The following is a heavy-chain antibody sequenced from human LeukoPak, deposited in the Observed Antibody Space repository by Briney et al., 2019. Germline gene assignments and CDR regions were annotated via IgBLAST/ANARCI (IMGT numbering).Heavy chain of an antibody. CDR2: IYHSGST. CDR3: ASNSCYTSTCHFDY. J-gene: IGHJ4*02. Sequence: SGTLSLTCAVSGGSISSSNWWSWVRQPPGKGLEWIGEIYHSGSTNYNPSLKSRVTISVDKSKNQFSLKLGSVTAADTAVYYCASNSCYTSTCHFDYWGQGTLVTVSS. CDR1: GGSISSSNW. D-gene: IGHD2-2*02. V-gene: IGHV4-4*02.